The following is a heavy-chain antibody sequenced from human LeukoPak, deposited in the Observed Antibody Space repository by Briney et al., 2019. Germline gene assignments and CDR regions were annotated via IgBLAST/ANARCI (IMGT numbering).Heavy chain of an antibody. CDR3: AKGRYSSNWYYFDY. D-gene: IGHD6-13*01. J-gene: IGHJ4*02. V-gene: IGHV3-23*01. Sequence: GGSLTLSCAASGFTFSSYAMSWVRQAPGKGLEWVSGISGSGGSTYYVDSVKGRFTISRDNSRSTLYLQMNSLRAEDTAVYYCAKGRYSSNWYYFDYWGQGTLVTVSS. CDR1: GFTFSSYA. CDR2: ISGSGGST.